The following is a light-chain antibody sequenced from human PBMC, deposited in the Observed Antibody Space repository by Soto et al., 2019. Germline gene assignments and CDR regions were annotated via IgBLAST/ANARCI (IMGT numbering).Light chain of an antibody. Sequence: DIQMTQSPSSLSASVGDSGTITCRASQSISSYLNWYQQTPGKAPKLLIYDASSLESGVPSRFSGSGSGTESTLTISSLQPDDFATYYCQQYNSYSAFGQGTKVDIK. CDR3: QQYNSYSA. J-gene: IGKJ1*01. V-gene: IGKV1-5*01. CDR1: QSISSY. CDR2: DAS.